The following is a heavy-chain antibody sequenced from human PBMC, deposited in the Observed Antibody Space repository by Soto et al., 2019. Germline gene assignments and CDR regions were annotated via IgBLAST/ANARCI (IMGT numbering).Heavy chain of an antibody. J-gene: IGHJ3*01. D-gene: IGHD3-10*01. V-gene: IGHV3-48*01. CDR3: ARDRASGSSSSAFDL. CDR1: GFTFSSYS. CDR2: ISGGSNTI. Sequence: LRXSCAASGFTFSSYSMNWVRQAPGKGLEWVSYISGGSNTIYYADSLKGRFTISRDNAKNSLFLQMNSLRAEDTALYYCARDRASGSSSSAFDLLGQGKMVTVS.